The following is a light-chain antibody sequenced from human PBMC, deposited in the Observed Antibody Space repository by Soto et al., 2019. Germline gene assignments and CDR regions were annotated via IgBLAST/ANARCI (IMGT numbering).Light chain of an antibody. V-gene: IGLV2-23*01. CDR2: EGT. J-gene: IGLJ2*01. CDR3: WSYAGSGTLI. CDR1: SSDVGNYNF. Sequence: QSALTQPASVSGSPGQSITISCTGTSSDVGNYNFVSWYQQHPGKAPKLVIYEGTKRPSGISDRFSGSKSGNTASLTISGLQAEDEADYYCWSYAGSGTLIFGGGTKLTVL.